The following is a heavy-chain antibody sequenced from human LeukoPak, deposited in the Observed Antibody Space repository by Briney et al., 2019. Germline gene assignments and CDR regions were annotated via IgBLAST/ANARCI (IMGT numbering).Heavy chain of an antibody. V-gene: IGHV3-23*01. CDR2: ISGSGGST. CDR1: GFTFSSYA. CDR3: AKLGRVVVAASSEIDY. D-gene: IGHD2-15*01. Sequence: QPGGSLRLSCAASGFTFSSYAMSWVRQAPGKGLEWVSAISGSGGSTYYADSVKGRFTISRDNSKNTLYLQMNSPRAEDTAVYYCAKLGRVVVAASSEIDYWGQGTLVTVSS. J-gene: IGHJ4*02.